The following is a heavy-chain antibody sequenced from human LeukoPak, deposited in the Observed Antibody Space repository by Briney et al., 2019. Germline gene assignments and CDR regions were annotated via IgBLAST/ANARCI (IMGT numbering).Heavy chain of an antibody. CDR3: ARRAHHDAFDI. CDR2: IYPGDSDT. Sequence: GESLKISCKGSGYTFASYWIAWVRQMPGKGLEWMGSIYPGDSDTTYSPSFQGQVTISADKSITTAYLQWSSLKASDTAMYYCARRAHHDAFDIWGQGTMVTVSS. V-gene: IGHV5-51*01. CDR1: GYTFASYW. J-gene: IGHJ3*02.